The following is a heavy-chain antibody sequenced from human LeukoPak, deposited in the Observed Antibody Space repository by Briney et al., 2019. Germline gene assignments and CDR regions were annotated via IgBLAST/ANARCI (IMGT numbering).Heavy chain of an antibody. CDR3: ASGSSGWYELYYYYYYMDV. Sequence: SVKVSCKASGGTFSSYAISWVRRAPGQGLEWMGGINPIFGTANYAQKFQGRVTITADESTSTAYMELSSLRSEDTAVYYCASGSSGWYELYYYYYYMDVWGKGTTVTVSS. D-gene: IGHD6-19*01. CDR2: INPIFGTA. J-gene: IGHJ6*03. CDR1: GGTFSSYA. V-gene: IGHV1-69*01.